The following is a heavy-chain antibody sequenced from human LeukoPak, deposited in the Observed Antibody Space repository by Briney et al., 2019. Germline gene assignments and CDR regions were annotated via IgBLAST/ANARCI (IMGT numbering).Heavy chain of an antibody. CDR1: SESFSGGY. D-gene: IGHD3-22*01. CDR2: ISDNEGI. J-gene: IGHJ4*02. V-gene: IGHV4-34*01. Sequence: PSETLSLTCSVYSESFSGGYWSWIRQPPGKGLDWIGEISDNEGIKYSPSLKSRVTISVDTSKNQFSLELTSVTAADTAVYYCARGLDRSKTGYWGQGSLVTVSS. CDR3: ARGLDRSKTGY.